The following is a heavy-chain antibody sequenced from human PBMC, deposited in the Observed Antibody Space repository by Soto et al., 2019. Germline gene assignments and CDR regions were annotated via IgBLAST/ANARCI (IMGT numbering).Heavy chain of an antibody. Sequence: GGSLRLSCAASGFTFSSYGMHWVRQAPGKGLEWVAVISYDGSNKYYADSVKGRFTISRDNSKNTLYLQMNSLRAEDTAVYYCAKERTCYYDNGFDPWGQGTLVTVSS. V-gene: IGHV3-30*18. CDR3: AKERTCYYDNGFDP. J-gene: IGHJ5*02. D-gene: IGHD3-22*01. CDR2: ISYDGSNK. CDR1: GFTFSSYG.